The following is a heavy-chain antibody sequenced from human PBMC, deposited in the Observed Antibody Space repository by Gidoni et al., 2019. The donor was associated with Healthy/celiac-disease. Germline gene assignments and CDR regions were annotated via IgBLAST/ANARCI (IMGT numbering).Heavy chain of an antibody. CDR2: IYYSGST. J-gene: IGHJ3*02. CDR1: GGSIRRGGYY. V-gene: IGHV4-31*03. D-gene: IGHD1-1*01. Sequence: QVQLQESGPGLVKPSQTLSLTCTVSGGSIRRGGYYWSWIRQHPGKGLEWIGYIYYSGSTYYKPSLKSRVTISVDTSKNQFSLKLSSVTAADTAVYYCAREGGLERTGDAFDIWGQGTMVTVSS. CDR3: AREGGLERTGDAFDI.